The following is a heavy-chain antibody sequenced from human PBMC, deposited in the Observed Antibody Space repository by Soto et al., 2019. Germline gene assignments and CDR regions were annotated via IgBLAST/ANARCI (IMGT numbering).Heavy chain of an antibody. D-gene: IGHD3-22*01. J-gene: IGHJ3*01. V-gene: IGHV1-69*02. CDR2: SIPILDVL. Sequence: QAHLVQSGAEVKKPWSSVKVSCKTSGGTFSTYTVSWVRQAPGQGLEWIGRSIPILDVLTYAQKFQGRVTITADKSTSTDYLELTSLISADTGRYDCARGSDGSGTESAFHFWGQGRIVTVST. CDR3: ARGSDGSGTESAFHF. CDR1: GGTFSTYT.